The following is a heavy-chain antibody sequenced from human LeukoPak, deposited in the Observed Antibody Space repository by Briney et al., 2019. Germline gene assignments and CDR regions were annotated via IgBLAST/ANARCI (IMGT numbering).Heavy chain of an antibody. CDR3: ATGYFDWFLDY. V-gene: IGHV4-34*01. D-gene: IGHD3-9*01. J-gene: IGHJ4*02. Sequence: PSETLSLTCAVYGGSFSGYYWSWIRQPPGKGLEWIGEINHSGSTNCNPSLKSRVTISVDTSKNQFSLKLSSVTAADTAVYYCATGYFDWFLDYWGQGTLVTVSS. CDR2: INHSGST. CDR1: GGSFSGYY.